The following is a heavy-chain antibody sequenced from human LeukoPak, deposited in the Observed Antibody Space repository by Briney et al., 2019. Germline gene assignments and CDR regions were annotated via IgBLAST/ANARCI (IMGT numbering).Heavy chain of an antibody. Sequence: ASVKVSCKASGYTFTSYGISWVRQAPRQGLEWMGWISAYNGNTNYAQKLQGRVTMTTDTSTSTAYMELRSLRSDDTAVYYCARDQRGYSYGLFDYWGQGTLVTVSS. CDR1: GYTFTSYG. CDR3: ARDQRGYSYGLFDY. J-gene: IGHJ4*02. CDR2: ISAYNGNT. V-gene: IGHV1-18*01. D-gene: IGHD5-18*01.